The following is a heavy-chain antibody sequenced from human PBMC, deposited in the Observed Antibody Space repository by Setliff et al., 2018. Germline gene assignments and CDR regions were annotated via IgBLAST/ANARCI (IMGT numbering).Heavy chain of an antibody. CDR3: ARTVTNGFYPDS. D-gene: IGHD4-17*01. CDR2: IYLGGSP. V-gene: IGHV4-4*02. J-gene: IGHJ5*01. Sequence: PSETLSLTCTVSGDSIDTDIWWSWVRQSPGKGLEWIGEIYLGGSPTYNPSLKSRVTISIYKSNSQFFLRLNSVTAADTAVYYCARTVTNGFYPDSWGQGTLVTVSS. CDR1: GDSIDTDIW.